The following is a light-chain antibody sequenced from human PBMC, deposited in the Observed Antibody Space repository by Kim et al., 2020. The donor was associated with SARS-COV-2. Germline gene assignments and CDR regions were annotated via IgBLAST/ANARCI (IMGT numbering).Light chain of an antibody. J-gene: IGLJ1*01. V-gene: IGLV1-44*01. CDR2: SNN. CDR1: SSNIGSNT. CDR3: AAWDDSLNGRYV. Sequence: RVTISCSGSSSNIGSNTVNWYQQLPGTAPKLLIYSNNQRPSGVPDRFSGSKSGTSASLAISGLQSDDEADYYCAAWDDSLNGRYVFGTGTKVTVL.